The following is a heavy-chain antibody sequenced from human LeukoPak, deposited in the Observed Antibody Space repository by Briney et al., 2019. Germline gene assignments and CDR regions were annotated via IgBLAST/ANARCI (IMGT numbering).Heavy chain of an antibody. D-gene: IGHD2-2*03. J-gene: IGHJ6*03. V-gene: IGHV3-30*04. CDR3: ARDKFGYCSSTSCYGIYYYYYMDV. CDR1: GFTFSSYA. CDR2: ISYDGSNK. Sequence: QPGRSLRLSCAASGFTFSSYAMHWVRQAPGKGLEWVAVISYDGSNKYYADSVKGRFTISRDNSKNTLYLQMNSLRAEDTAVYYCARDKFGYCSSTSCYGIYYYYYMDVWGKGTTVTVSS.